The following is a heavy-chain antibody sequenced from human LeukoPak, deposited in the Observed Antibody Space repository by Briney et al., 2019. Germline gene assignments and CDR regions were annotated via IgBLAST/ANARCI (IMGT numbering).Heavy chain of an antibody. Sequence: PGGTLRLSCAASGFTFSSYGMSSVRQAPGNGLEWVSAISGSGGSTYYADSVKGRFTISRDNSKNTLYLQMNSLRAEDTAVYYCAKELLVPVGSGGGAFDIWGQGTMVTVSS. CDR2: ISGSGGST. CDR1: GFTFSSYG. J-gene: IGHJ3*02. V-gene: IGHV3-23*01. CDR3: AKELLVPVGSGGGAFDI. D-gene: IGHD3-10*01.